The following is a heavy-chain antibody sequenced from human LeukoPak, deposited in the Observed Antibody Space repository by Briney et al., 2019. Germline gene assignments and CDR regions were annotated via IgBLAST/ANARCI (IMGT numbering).Heavy chain of an antibody. Sequence: PSQTLSLTCTVSGGSISSGDYYWSWIRQPPGKGLEWIGYIYYSGSTYYNPSLKSRVTISVDTSKNQFSLKLSSVTAADTAVYYCAVVPTSSLAVLNCGQGTLVTVSS. D-gene: IGHD5-12*01. CDR2: IYYSGST. V-gene: IGHV4-30-4*01. CDR1: GGSISSGDYY. J-gene: IGHJ4*02. CDR3: AVVPTSSLAVLN.